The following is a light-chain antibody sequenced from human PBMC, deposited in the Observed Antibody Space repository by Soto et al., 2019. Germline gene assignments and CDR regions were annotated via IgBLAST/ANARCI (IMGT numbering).Light chain of an antibody. V-gene: IGKV1-5*03. CDR2: EAS. CDR1: QTISSW. CDR3: QHYNSYSEA. J-gene: IGKJ1*01. Sequence: DIQMTRSPSTLSGSVGDRVAITCRASQTISSWLAWYQQKPGKAPKLLIYEASALKSGVPSRFSGSGSGTEFTLTISSLQPDDFATYYCQHYNSYSEAFGQGTKWIS.